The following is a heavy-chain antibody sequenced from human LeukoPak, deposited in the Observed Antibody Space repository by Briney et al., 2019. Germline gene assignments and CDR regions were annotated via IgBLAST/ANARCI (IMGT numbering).Heavy chain of an antibody. J-gene: IGHJ4*02. D-gene: IGHD2-2*01. V-gene: IGHV1-69*04. Sequence: SAKVSCKASGGTFSSYAISWVRQAPGQGLEWMGRIIPIFGIANYAQKFQGRVTITADKSTSTAYMELSSLRSEDTAVYYCARGCSSTSCYFDYWGQGTLVTVSS. CDR1: GGTFSSYA. CDR2: IIPIFGIA. CDR3: ARGCSSTSCYFDY.